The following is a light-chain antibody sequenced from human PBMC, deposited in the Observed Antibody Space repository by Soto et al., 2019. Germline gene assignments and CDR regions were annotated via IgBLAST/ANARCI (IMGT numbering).Light chain of an antibody. CDR1: SSDVGGSNF. CDR3: CSYAGNSLWV. V-gene: IGLV2-11*01. Sequence: QSALTQPRSVSGSPGQSVTISCTGSSSDVGGSNFVSWYQQHPVKAPKLVIYDVSKRPSGVPDRFSGSKSGNTPSLTISGLQAEDEADYYCCSYAGNSLWVFGGGTKLTVL. J-gene: IGLJ3*02. CDR2: DVS.